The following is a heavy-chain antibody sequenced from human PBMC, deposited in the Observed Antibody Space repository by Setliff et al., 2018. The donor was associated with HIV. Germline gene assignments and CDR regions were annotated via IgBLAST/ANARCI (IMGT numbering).Heavy chain of an antibody. V-gene: IGHV4-39*07. CDR2: IYYSGST. CDR1: GGSINSDNYY. Sequence: PSETLSLTCSVSGGSINSDNYYWGWIRQAPGKGLEWIGSIYYSGSTYYAPSLKSRVTISVDTSKNQFSLKLTSVTAADTAVYFCARVVPREVAPGGFDIWGQGTMVTVSS. CDR3: ARVVPREVAPGGFDI. J-gene: IGHJ3*02. D-gene: IGHD5-12*01.